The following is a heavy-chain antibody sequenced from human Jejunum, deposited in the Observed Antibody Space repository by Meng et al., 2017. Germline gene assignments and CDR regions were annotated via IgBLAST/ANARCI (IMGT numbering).Heavy chain of an antibody. CDR2: INHSGSA. CDR3: ARVADGTGAPYDY. J-gene: IGHJ4*02. CDR1: GGSFSGYY. Sequence: QVQLQQWGAGLLKPSETLSLTCAVHGGSFSGYYWSWIRQSPGKGLEWIGEINHSGSANYNPSLKSRVTISVDKSKNQFSLKLTSVTAADTAVYYCARVADGTGAPYDYWGQGTLVTVSS. D-gene: IGHD2-8*02. V-gene: IGHV4-34*01.